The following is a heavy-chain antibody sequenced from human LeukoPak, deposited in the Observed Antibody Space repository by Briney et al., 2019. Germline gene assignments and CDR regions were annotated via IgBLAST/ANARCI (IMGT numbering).Heavy chain of an antibody. CDR2: ISTYNGNT. J-gene: IGHJ4*02. D-gene: IGHD6-13*01. CDR3: ARDRNRIAAAAPGY. V-gene: IGHV1-18*01. Sequence: ASVKVSCKASGYTFTSYGISWVRQAPGQGLEWMGWISTYNGNTNYAQKLQGRVTMTTDTSTSTAYMEPRSLRSDDTAVYYCARDRNRIAAAAPGYWGQGTLVTVSS. CDR1: GYTFTSYG.